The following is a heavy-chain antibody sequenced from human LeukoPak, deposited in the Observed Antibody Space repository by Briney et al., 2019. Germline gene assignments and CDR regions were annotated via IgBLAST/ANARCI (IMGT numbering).Heavy chain of an antibody. J-gene: IGHJ4*02. D-gene: IGHD5-24*01. Sequence: GGSLRLSCAASGFTFSSYGMHWVRQAPGKGLEWVAFIRYDGSNKYYADSVKGRFTISRDTSKNTLYLQMNSLRAEDTAVYYCAKDLVDGYASDYWGQGTLVTVSS. CDR3: AKDLVDGYASDY. CDR2: IRYDGSNK. V-gene: IGHV3-30*02. CDR1: GFTFSSYG.